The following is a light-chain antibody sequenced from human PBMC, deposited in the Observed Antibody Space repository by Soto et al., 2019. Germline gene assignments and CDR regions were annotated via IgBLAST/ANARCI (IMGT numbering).Light chain of an antibody. J-gene: IGKJ5*01. CDR2: SAS. Sequence: IQFTQSPSSLSASVGDRVTITCRASQGISNFLVWYQQKTGRAPQLLIHSASTLHSGVPSRFSCSGSGTDFALTISALQPEDFATYYCQQLSNYPITFGQGTRLEIK. V-gene: IGKV1-9*01. CDR1: QGISNF. CDR3: QQLSNYPIT.